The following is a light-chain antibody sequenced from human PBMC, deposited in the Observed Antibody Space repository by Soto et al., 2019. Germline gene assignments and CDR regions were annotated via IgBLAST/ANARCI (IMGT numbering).Light chain of an antibody. CDR2: KAS. CDR1: QNINNW. Sequence: DIQMTQSPSTLSASVGDRVTITCRASQNINNWLAWYQQKPGKAPKLLIYKASSLESGVPSRFSGSASGTEFTLTISSLQPDDFATYYCQHYNSYPYTFGQETKVEIK. V-gene: IGKV1-5*03. J-gene: IGKJ2*01. CDR3: QHYNSYPYT.